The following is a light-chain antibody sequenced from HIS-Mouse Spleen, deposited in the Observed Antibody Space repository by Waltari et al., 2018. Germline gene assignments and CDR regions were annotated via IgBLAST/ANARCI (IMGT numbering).Light chain of an antibody. Sequence: SYELTQPPSVSVSPGQTASNHCPGAALPKKYHYWYQQKSGQAPVLVIYEDSKRTSGIPGRFSGSSSGTMATLTISGAQVEDEADYYCYSTDSSGNHRVFGGGTKLTVL. CDR2: EDS. V-gene: IGLV3-10*01. CDR1: ALPKKY. J-gene: IGLJ2*01. CDR3: YSTDSSGNHRV.